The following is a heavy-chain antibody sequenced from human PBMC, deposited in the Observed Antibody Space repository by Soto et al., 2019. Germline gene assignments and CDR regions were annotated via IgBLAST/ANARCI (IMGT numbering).Heavy chain of an antibody. D-gene: IGHD2-2*01. Sequence: GSLTLSCAASGYTVSSCSSWSWGRPPGGGREGVATTTYDGGTINYNPSLAGRVSVSVDKSRNQLSLKLKSVIAADTAVYYCVRSVPAATCQYSGMDVWGQGTTVTVSS. J-gene: IGHJ6*02. CDR1: GYTVSSCSS. CDR2: TYDGGTI. CDR3: VRSVPAATCQYSGMDV. V-gene: IGHV4-4*02.